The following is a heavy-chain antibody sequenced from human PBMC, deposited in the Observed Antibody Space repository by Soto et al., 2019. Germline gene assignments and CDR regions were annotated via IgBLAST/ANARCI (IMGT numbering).Heavy chain of an antibody. CDR1: GFTFSSYA. CDR2: ITSSGGNT. J-gene: IGHJ6*02. V-gene: IGHV3-64*01. Sequence: EVQLVESGGGLVQPGGSLRLSCAASGFTFSSYAMHWVRQAPGKGLEYVSVITSSGGNTDYASSVKGRFTISRDNSKNTLYLQMGSLRAEDMAVYYSARRIPFGYGMDVWGQGTTVTVSS. CDR3: ARRIPFGYGMDV. D-gene: IGHD2-21*01.